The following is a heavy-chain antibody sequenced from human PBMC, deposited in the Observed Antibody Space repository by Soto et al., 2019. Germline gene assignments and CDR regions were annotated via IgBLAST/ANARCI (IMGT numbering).Heavy chain of an antibody. CDR1: GFSLTTTSMC. J-gene: IGHJ4*03. V-gene: IGHV2-70*17. Sequence: SGPTLVNPTQTLTLTCTFSGFSLTTTSMCVTWIRQSPGRPLEWLARIDWDDNKFYSPSLKTRLTISEDTSRNQVVLTMTNMDPVDTATYYCARLLRYADSYSGPLDTWGQGTLVTVSS. CDR2: IDWDDNK. D-gene: IGHD3-9*01. CDR3: ARLLRYADSYSGPLDT.